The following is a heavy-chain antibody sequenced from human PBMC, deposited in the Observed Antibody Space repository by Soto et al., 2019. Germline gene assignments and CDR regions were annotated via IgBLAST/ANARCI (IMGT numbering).Heavy chain of an antibody. CDR3: ASVIKCAFDI. CDR2: IYPGDSDT. Sequence: PGETLKLSCTGSGYSFTSYWIGWVRQMPGKGLEWMGIIYPGDSDTRYSPSFQGQVTISADKSISTAYLQWSSLKASDTAMYYCASVIKCAFDIWGQGTMVTVSS. CDR1: GYSFTSYW. J-gene: IGHJ3*02. V-gene: IGHV5-51*01. D-gene: IGHD2-21*01.